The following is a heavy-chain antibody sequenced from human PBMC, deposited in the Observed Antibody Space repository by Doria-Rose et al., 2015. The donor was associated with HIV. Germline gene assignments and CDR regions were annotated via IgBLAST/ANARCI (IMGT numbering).Heavy chain of an antibody. V-gene: IGHV2-26*01. Sequence: GPVLVKPTETLTLTCTVSGVSLSSPGMGVSWIRQPPGKALEWLANIFSDDERSYTTSLKSRLTISRGTFKSQVVLTMTDMDPVDTATYYCARIKSSRWYHKYYFDFWGQGTLVIVSA. J-gene: IGHJ4*02. CDR3: ARIKSSRWYHKYYFDF. CDR1: GVSLSSPGMG. D-gene: IGHD6-13*01. CDR2: IFSDDER.